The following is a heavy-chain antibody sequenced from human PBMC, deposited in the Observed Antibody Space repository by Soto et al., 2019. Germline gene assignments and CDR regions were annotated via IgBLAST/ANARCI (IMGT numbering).Heavy chain of an antibody. CDR3: AKGDNLGPTTGYAFDP. D-gene: IGHD5-12*01. CDR1: GDSVSSNTAS. V-gene: IGHV6-1*01. J-gene: IGHJ5*02. CDR2: TYFRSKWYN. Sequence: SQTLSLTCAISGDSVSSNTASWNWIRQSPSRGLEWLGRTYFRSKWYNDYAVSVKSRIIINPDTSNNQFSLQLNSVTPEDTAVYFCAKGDNLGPTTGYAFDPWGQGSMVTVSS.